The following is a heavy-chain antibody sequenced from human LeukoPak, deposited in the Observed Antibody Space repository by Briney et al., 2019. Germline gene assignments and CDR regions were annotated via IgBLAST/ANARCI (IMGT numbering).Heavy chain of an antibody. Sequence: GGSLRPSCAASGFTFDDYGMSWVRQAPGKGLEWVSGINWNGGSTGYADSVKGRFTISRDNAKNSLYLQMNSLRAEDTALYYCAREGIVPAAKHGGAFDIWGQGTMVTVSS. D-gene: IGHD2-2*01. J-gene: IGHJ3*02. CDR3: AREGIVPAAKHGGAFDI. V-gene: IGHV3-20*04. CDR1: GFTFDDYG. CDR2: INWNGGST.